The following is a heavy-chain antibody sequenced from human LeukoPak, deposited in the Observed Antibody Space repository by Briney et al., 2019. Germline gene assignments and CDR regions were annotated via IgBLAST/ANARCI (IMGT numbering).Heavy chain of an antibody. CDR1: GFSVSTNY. J-gene: IGHJ2*01. V-gene: IGHV3-53*01. D-gene: IGHD3-3*02. CDR2: LYSGSST. Sequence: GGSLRLSCAASGFSVSTNYMNWVRQAPGKGLEWVSILYSGSSTYYADSVEGRFIVSRYSSKNTLSLQMNDLRAEDTAVYYCARVGDHFHWYLDLWGRGTLVTVSS. CDR3: ARVGDHFHWYLDL.